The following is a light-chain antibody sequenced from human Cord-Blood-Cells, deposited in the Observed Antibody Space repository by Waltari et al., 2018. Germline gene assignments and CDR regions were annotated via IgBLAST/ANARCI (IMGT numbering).Light chain of an antibody. Sequence: QSALTQPPSVSWSPRPSLTISCPGTSSDVGSYNLVSWYQQHPGKAPKRMIYEVSKRPSGVSKRFSGSKSGNTASLTISGLQAEDEADYYCCSYAGSSTFVVFGGGTKLTVL. CDR2: EVS. CDR1: SSDVGSYNL. V-gene: IGLV2-23*02. CDR3: CSYAGSSTFVV. J-gene: IGLJ2*01.